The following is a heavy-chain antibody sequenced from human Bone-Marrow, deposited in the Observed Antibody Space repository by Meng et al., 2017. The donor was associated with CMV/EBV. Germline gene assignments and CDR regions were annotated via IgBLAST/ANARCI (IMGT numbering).Heavy chain of an antibody. D-gene: IGHD6-6*01. J-gene: IGHJ4*02. CDR1: GGSFSGYY. CDR2: INHSGST. Sequence: SETLSLTCAVYGGSFSGYYWSWIRQPPGKGLEWIGEINHSGSTNYNPSLKSRVTISVDTSKNQFSLKLSSVTAADTAVYYCARGLGYWGEGTLVTVSS. CDR3: ARGLGY. V-gene: IGHV4-34*01.